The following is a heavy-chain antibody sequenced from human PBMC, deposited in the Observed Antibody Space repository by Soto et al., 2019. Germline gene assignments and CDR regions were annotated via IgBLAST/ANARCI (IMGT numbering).Heavy chain of an antibody. CDR1: GVTFSSYS. CDR2: ISSSSSTI. Sequence: EVQLVESGGGLVQPGGSLRLSCAASGVTFSSYSMNWVRQAPGKGLEWVSYISSSSSTILYADSVKDRFTISRDNAKNSLYLQMNSLRAEDTAVYYCATKTIMAPAGGSWGQGTLVTVSS. V-gene: IGHV3-48*01. D-gene: IGHD2-2*01. CDR3: ATKTIMAPAGGS. J-gene: IGHJ5*02.